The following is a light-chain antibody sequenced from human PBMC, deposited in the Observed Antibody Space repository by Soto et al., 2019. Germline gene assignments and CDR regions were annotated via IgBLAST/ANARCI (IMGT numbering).Light chain of an antibody. CDR2: GAS. CDR3: QQVNSYPLT. J-gene: IGKJ5*01. CDR1: QGISSS. Sequence: QSTQPTLYPSALLRDGVNIPCRASQGISSSLAWYQQKPGKAPKLLIYGASSLESGVPSRFSGSGSGTDFTLTISSLQPEDFATYYCQQVNSYPLTFGQGTKLEIK. V-gene: IGKV1-13*02.